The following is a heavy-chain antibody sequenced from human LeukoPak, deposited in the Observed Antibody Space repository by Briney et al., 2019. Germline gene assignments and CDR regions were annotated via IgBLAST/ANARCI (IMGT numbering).Heavy chain of an antibody. D-gene: IGHD4-17*01. CDR1: GYTFTSYY. Sequence: ASVKVSCKASGYTFTSYYMHWVRQAPGQGLEWMGMINPSGGSTNYAQKFQGRVTMTRDTSTCTVYLELSSLRSEDTAVYYCARDHYGDYGDAFDIWGQGTMVTVSS. CDR3: ARDHYGDYGDAFDI. V-gene: IGHV1-46*01. CDR2: INPSGGST. J-gene: IGHJ3*02.